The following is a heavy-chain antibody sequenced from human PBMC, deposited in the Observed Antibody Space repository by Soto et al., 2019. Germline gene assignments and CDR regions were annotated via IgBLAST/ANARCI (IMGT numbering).Heavy chain of an antibody. D-gene: IGHD5-12*01. Sequence: EVQLLESGGGLVQPGGSLRLSCAASGFTFNNYAMSWVRQAPGKGLEWVSGISTSGGNTYYADSVKGRFTISRDNSKNPLNLQMNSLRAEDTAVYYCAKDQRTGYECVDYWGQGTLVTVSS. CDR2: ISTSGGNT. CDR3: AKDQRTGYECVDY. V-gene: IGHV3-23*01. CDR1: GFTFNNYA. J-gene: IGHJ4*02.